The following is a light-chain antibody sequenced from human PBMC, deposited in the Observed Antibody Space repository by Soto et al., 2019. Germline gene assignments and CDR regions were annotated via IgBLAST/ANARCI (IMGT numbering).Light chain of an antibody. Sequence: QSVLTQPPSASGTPGQRVIISCSGSGSSIGTNTVNWYRQLPGTAPKLLIYGNNQRPSGVPDRFSGSKSGTSASLAISGLQYEDEADYYCAAWDGSLNNVLFGGGTKVTVL. CDR2: GNN. CDR1: GSSIGTNT. CDR3: AAWDGSLNNVL. V-gene: IGLV1-44*01. J-gene: IGLJ2*01.